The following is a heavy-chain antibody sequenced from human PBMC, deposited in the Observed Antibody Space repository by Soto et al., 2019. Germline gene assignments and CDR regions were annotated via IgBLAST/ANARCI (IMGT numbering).Heavy chain of an antibody. CDR2: ISGSGGST. Sequence: GGSLRLSCAASGFTFSSYAMKWVRQAPGKGLEWVSAISGSGGSTYYADSVKGRFTISRDNSKNTLYLQMNSLRAEDTAVYYCAKRPNYGRFYYYYYMDVWGKGTTVPVSS. CDR3: AKRPNYGRFYYYYYMDV. D-gene: IGHD4-17*01. V-gene: IGHV3-23*01. J-gene: IGHJ6*03. CDR1: GFTFSSYA.